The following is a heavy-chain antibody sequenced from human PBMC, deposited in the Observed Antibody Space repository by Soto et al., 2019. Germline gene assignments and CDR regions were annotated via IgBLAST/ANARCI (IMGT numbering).Heavy chain of an antibody. D-gene: IGHD2-2*01. CDR3: ATGYCSSTSCHLNWFDP. Sequence: GASVKVSCKASGGTFSSYAISWVRQAPGQGLEWMGGIIPIFGTANYAQKFQGRVTITADESTSTAYMELSSLRSEDTAVYYCATGYCSSTSCHLNWFDPWGQGTLVTVSS. J-gene: IGHJ5*02. V-gene: IGHV1-69*13. CDR2: IIPIFGTA. CDR1: GGTFSSYA.